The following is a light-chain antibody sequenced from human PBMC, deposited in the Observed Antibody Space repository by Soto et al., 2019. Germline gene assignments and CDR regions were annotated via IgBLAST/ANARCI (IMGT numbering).Light chain of an antibody. J-gene: IGKJ4*01. CDR3: HKYNHAPT. V-gene: IGKV1-27*01. CDR2: AAS. Sequence: DIQMTQSPSSLSASVGDRVTITCRASPGISNYLAWSQQKPAKVPELLIYAASTLQSGVPSRFSGSGSGTEFSLTISSLQPEDLATYYCHKYNHAPTFGGGTKVEIK. CDR1: PGISNY.